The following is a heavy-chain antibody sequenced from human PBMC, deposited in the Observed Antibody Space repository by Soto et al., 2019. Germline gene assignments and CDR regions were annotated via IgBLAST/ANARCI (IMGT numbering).Heavy chain of an antibody. V-gene: IGHV3-7*01. Sequence: GGSLRLSCAASGFTFSRYWMTWVRQAPGKGLEWVATINQGGSEKYYVDSVKGRFTISRDNAKNSLYLQMNSLRVEDTAVYYCVPRDSWGQGTLVTVSS. J-gene: IGHJ4*02. CDR1: GFTFSRYW. CDR2: INQGGSEK. CDR3: VPRDS.